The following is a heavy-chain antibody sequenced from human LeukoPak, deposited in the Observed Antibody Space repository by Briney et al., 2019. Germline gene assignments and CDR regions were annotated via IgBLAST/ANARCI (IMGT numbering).Heavy chain of an antibody. CDR3: ASLVRGESYDFWSGYIPFDY. V-gene: IGHV1-69*13. CDR2: IIPIFGTA. D-gene: IGHD3-3*01. Sequence: ASVKVSCKASGGTFSSYAISWVRQAPGQGLEWMGGIIPIFGTANYAQKFQGRVTITADESTSTAYMELSSLRSEDTAVYYCASLVRGESYDFWSGYIPFDYWGQGILVTVSS. J-gene: IGHJ4*02. CDR1: GGTFSSYA.